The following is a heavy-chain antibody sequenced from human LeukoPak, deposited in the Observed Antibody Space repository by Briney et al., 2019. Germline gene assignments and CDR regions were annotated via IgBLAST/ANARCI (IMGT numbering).Heavy chain of an antibody. CDR3: ARDSPRVYFDY. CDR1: GGSISSSSYY. Sequence: SETLSLTCTVSGGSISSSSYYWGWIRQPPGKGLEWIGSIYYSGSTYYNPSLKSRVTISVDKSKNQFSLKLSSVTAADTAVYYCARDSPRVYFDYWGQGTLVTVSS. V-gene: IGHV4-39*07. CDR2: IYYSGST. J-gene: IGHJ4*02.